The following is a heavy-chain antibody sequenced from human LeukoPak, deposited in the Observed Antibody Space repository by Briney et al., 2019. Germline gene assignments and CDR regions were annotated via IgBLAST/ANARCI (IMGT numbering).Heavy chain of an antibody. V-gene: IGHV4-59*08. CDR3: ARHYDTSGGAFDI. Sequence: PSETLSLTCTVSGGSISSNYWSWIRQPPGKGLEWIGYISYSGSTNYNPSLKSRVTISVDTSKNHFSLRLSSVTAADTAVYYCARHYDTSGGAFDIWGQGTMVTVSS. CDR2: ISYSGST. J-gene: IGHJ3*02. CDR1: GGSISSNY. D-gene: IGHD3-22*01.